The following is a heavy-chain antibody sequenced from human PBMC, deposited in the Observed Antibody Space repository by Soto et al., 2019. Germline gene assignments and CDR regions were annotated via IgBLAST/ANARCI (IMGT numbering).Heavy chain of an antibody. J-gene: IGHJ5*02. V-gene: IGHV4-59*01. Sequence: SETLSLTCTVSGGSISSYYWSWIRQPPGKGLEWIGYIYYSGSTNYNPSLKSRVTISVDTSKNQFSLKLSSVTAADTAVYYCARENRDYNNWFDPWGQGTLVTVSS. CDR3: ARENRDYNNWFDP. D-gene: IGHD4-17*01. CDR2: IYYSGST. CDR1: GGSISSYY.